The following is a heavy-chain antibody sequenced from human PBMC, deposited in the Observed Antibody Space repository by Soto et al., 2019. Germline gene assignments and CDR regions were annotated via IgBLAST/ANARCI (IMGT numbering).Heavy chain of an antibody. CDR3: AREGGSGYDSGLSYYYYGMDV. CDR2: IYHSGST. J-gene: IGHJ6*02. D-gene: IGHD5-12*01. Sequence: PXGTLSLTCAVSGGSISSSNWWSCVRQAPGKGLEWIGEIYHSGSTNYNPSLKSRVTISVDKSKNQFSLKLSSVTAADTAVYYCAREGGSGYDSGLSYYYYGMDVWGQGTTVTVSS. CDR1: GGSISSSNW. V-gene: IGHV4-4*02.